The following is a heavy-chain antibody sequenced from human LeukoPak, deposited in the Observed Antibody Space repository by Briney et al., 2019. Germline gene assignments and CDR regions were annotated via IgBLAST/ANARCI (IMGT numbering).Heavy chain of an antibody. CDR2: ISSGSSYI. J-gene: IGHJ4*02. D-gene: IGHD5-24*01. V-gene: IGHV3-21*01. CDR1: GFTFSSYS. Sequence: GGSLRLSCAASGFTFSSYSMNWVRQAPGKGLEWVSSISSGSSYIYYADSVEGRFTISRDNAKNSLYLQMNSLRAEDTAVYYCARVKMATIPTPDYWGQGTLVTVSS. CDR3: ARVKMATIPTPDY.